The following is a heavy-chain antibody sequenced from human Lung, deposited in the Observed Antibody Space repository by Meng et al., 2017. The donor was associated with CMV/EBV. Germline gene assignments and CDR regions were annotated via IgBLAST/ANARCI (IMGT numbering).Heavy chain of an antibody. CDR3: AHANHRVTQFGVVFDFDS. V-gene: IGHV2-5*02. J-gene: IGHJ4*02. CDR2: VYWDDTE. D-gene: IGHD3-3*01. CDR1: GFSLSTSGVG. Sequence: SGXXLVXPTQTLTLTCSFSGFSLSTSGVGVGWIRQPPGKALEWLALVYWDDTERYSPSLSHRLTITKDTSKNHVVLPMTNMDPVDTATFFCAHANHRVTQFGVVFDFDSWXQGTLVTVSS.